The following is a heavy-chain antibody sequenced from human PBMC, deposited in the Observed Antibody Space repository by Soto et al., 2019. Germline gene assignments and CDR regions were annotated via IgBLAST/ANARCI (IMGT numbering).Heavy chain of an antibody. CDR1: GGSISSYY. CDR3: ARDGQGGGHPYNWFDP. D-gene: IGHD3-16*01. J-gene: IGHJ5*02. V-gene: IGHV4-59*01. Sequence: PSETLSLTCTVSGGSISSYYWSWIRQPPGKGLEWIGYIYYSGSTNYNPSLKSRVTISVDTSKSQFSLKLSSVTAADTAVYYCARDGQGGGHPYNWFDPWGQGTLVTVSS. CDR2: IYYSGST.